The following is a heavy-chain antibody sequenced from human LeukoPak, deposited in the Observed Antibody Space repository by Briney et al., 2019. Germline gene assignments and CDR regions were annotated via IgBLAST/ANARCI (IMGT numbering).Heavy chain of an antibody. D-gene: IGHD6-13*01. V-gene: IGHV4-34*01. Sequence: SETLSLTCAVYGGSFSGYYWSWIRQPPGKGLEWIGEINHSGSTNYNPSLKSRVTISVDTSKNQFSLKLSSVTAADTAVYYCARGHSSSWYDYWGQGTLGTVSS. CDR1: GGSFSGYY. CDR2: INHSGST. J-gene: IGHJ4*02. CDR3: ARGHSSSWYDY.